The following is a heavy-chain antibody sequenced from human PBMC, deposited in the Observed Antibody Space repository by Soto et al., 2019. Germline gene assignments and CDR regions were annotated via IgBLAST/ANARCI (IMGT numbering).Heavy chain of an antibody. Sequence: PSETLSLTCTVSGGSISSYYWSWIRQPPGKGLEWIGYIYYSGSTNYNPSLKSRVTISVDTSKNQFSLKLSSVTAADTAVYYCARYRDSSGYYPTYYFDYWGQGTLVTVSS. V-gene: IGHV4-59*01. CDR3: ARYRDSSGYYPTYYFDY. CDR1: GGSISSYY. J-gene: IGHJ4*02. CDR2: IYYSGST. D-gene: IGHD3-22*01.